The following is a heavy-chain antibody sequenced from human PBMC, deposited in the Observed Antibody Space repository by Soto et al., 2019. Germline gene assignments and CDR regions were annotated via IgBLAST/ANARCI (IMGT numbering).Heavy chain of an antibody. J-gene: IGHJ6*03. D-gene: IGHD7-27*01. Sequence: EVQLVESGGGLVQPGGSLRLSCATSGFILSDCAMNWVRQAPGKGLEWVSYISSSRSVIDYADSVKGRFTVSRDNARNSLYLQMNSLRAEDTAVYYCARDLSWGSNWYYYMDVWVKGTTVTVSS. CDR3: ARDLSWGSNWYYYMDV. CDR2: ISSSRSVI. V-gene: IGHV3-48*01. CDR1: GFILSDCA.